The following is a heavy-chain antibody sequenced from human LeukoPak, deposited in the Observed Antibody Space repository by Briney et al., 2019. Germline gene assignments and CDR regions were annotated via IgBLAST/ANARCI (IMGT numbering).Heavy chain of an antibody. CDR3: ARDFGSGVFDP. CDR2: FNPIFGSA. J-gene: IGHJ5*02. CDR1: GDSFGTYG. V-gene: IGHV1-69*05. D-gene: IGHD3-10*01. Sequence: ASVKVSCKASGDSFGTYGITWVRQALGQGLEWMGGFNPIFGSAQYAQKFQGRVTITMDVSARTVYMELSSLRSEDTTICYCARDFGSGVFDPWGQGTLVTVSS.